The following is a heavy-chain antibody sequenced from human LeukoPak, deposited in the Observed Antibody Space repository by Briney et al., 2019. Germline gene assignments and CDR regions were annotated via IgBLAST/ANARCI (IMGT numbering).Heavy chain of an antibody. D-gene: IGHD1-7*01. CDR3: AKDVYNWNFYFDY. J-gene: IGHJ4*02. V-gene: IGHV3-23*01. Sequence: ISASGYPTYYADSVKGRFTISRDNSKKTLYLQMNSLRAEDTAIFYCAKDVYNWNFYFDYWGQGTLVTVSS. CDR2: ISASGYPT.